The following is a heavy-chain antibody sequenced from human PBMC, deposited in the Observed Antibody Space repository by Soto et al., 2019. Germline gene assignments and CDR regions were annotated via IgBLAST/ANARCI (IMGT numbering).Heavy chain of an antibody. CDR2: IYHSGST. CDR1: GGSISSGGYS. J-gene: IGHJ6*02. V-gene: IGHV4-30-2*01. CDR3: ARERDYGSGSYYKTRDYGMDV. D-gene: IGHD3-10*01. Sequence: PSETLSLTCAVSGGSISSGGYSWSWIRQPPGKGLEWIGYIYHSGSTYYNPSLKSRVTISVDRSKNQFSLKLSSVTAADTAVYYCARERDYGSGSYYKTRDYGMDVWGQGTTVTVSS.